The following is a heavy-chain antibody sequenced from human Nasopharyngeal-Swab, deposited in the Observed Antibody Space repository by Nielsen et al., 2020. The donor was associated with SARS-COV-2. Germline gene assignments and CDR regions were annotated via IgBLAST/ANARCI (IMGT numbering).Heavy chain of an antibody. CDR1: GFTFNTYA. J-gene: IGHJ6*02. Sequence: GESLKISCAASGFTFNTYAMSWVRQAPGKGLEWVSVISGSDYSTKYADSVKGRFTISRDNSKTTVNLQMNSLRAEDTAIYYCAKDRDSGDDSDDYYHYYGMDVWGQGTTVTVSS. D-gene: IGHD5-12*01. CDR3: AKDRDSGDDSDDYYHYYGMDV. CDR2: ISGSDYST. V-gene: IGHV3-23*01.